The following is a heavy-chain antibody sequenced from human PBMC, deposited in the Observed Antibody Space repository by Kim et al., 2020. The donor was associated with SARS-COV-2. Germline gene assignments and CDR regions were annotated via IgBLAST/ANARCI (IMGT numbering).Heavy chain of an antibody. Sequence: GGSLRLSCAASGFTFSSYGMHWVRQAPGKGLEWVAVISYDGSNKYYADSVKGRFTISRDNSKNTLYLQMNSLRAEDTAVYYCAKDALTYNYYDSSGYYWGQGTLVTVSS. CDR3: AKDALTYNYYDSSGYY. D-gene: IGHD3-22*01. J-gene: IGHJ4*02. CDR2: ISYDGSNK. V-gene: IGHV3-30*18. CDR1: GFTFSSYG.